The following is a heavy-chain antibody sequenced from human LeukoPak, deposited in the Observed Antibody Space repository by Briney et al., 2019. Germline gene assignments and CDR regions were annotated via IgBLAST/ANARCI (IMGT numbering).Heavy chain of an antibody. CDR1: GHSFTSYW. CDR3: ARHSSYYGMDV. V-gene: IGHV5-51*01. CDR2: IYPGDSDT. Sequence: GESLKISCKGSGHSFTSYWIAWVRQMPGRGLEWMGIIYPGDSDTRYTPSFQGQVIISADKSINTAYLRWSSLKASDTAMYYCARHSSYYGMDVWGQGTTVTVSS. J-gene: IGHJ6*02.